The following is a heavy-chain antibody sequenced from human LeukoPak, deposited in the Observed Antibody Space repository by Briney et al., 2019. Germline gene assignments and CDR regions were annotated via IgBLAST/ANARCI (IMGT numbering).Heavy chain of an antibody. V-gene: IGHV1-69*05. Sequence: ASVKVSCKASGGTFSSYAISWVRQAPGQGLEWMGGIIPIFGTANYAQKFQGRVTITTDESTSTAYMELSSLRSEDTAVYYCAASPRDLWTGYWVFAYLGQGTLVTVSS. CDR2: IIPIFGTA. CDR1: GGTFSSYA. J-gene: IGHJ4*02. CDR3: AASPRDLWTGYWVFAY. D-gene: IGHD3/OR15-3a*01.